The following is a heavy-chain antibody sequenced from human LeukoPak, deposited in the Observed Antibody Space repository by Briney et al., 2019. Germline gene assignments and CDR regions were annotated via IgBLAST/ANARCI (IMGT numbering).Heavy chain of an antibody. D-gene: IGHD6-19*01. CDR2: ISSNGGST. J-gene: IGHJ6*02. V-gene: IGHV3-64*01. CDR3: ARDLAVAGTIVDYYYGMDV. CDR1: GFTFSSYA. Sequence: GGSLRLSCAASGFTFSSYAMHWVRQAPGRGLEYVSAISSNGGSTYYANSVKGRFTISRDNSKNTLYLQMGSLRAEDMAVYYCARDLAVAGTIVDYYYGMDVWGQRTTVTVSS.